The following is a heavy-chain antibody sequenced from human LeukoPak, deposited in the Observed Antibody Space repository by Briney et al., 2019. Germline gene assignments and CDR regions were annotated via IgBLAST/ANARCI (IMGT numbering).Heavy chain of an antibody. D-gene: IGHD3-10*01. Sequence: GGSLRLSCAASGFTFSSYAMSWVRQAPGKGLEWVSAISGSGGSTYYADSVKGRFTISRDNSKNTLYLQMNSLRAEDTAVYYCAKEMGSVGSGSYYNPSFDYWGQGTLVTVSS. CDR1: GFTFSSYA. CDR2: ISGSGGST. CDR3: AKEMGSVGSGSYYNPSFDY. V-gene: IGHV3-23*01. J-gene: IGHJ4*02.